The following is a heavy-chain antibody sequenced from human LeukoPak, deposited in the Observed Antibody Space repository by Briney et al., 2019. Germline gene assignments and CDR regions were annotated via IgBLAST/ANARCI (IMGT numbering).Heavy chain of an antibody. CDR1: GGSISSSSYY. J-gene: IGHJ5*02. D-gene: IGHD3-3*01. CDR2: IYYSGST. V-gene: IGHV4-39*07. CDR3: ARVVGSTIFGSFGFDP. Sequence: PSETLSFTCTVSGGSISSSSYYWGWIRQPPGKGLEWIGSIYYSGSTYYNPSLKGRVTISVDTSKNQFSLKLSSVTAADTAVYYCARVVGSTIFGSFGFDPWGQGTLVTVSS.